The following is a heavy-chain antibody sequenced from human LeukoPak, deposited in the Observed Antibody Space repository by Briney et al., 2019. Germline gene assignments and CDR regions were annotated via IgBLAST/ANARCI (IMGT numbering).Heavy chain of an antibody. D-gene: IGHD2-21*01. J-gene: IGHJ4*02. CDR3: ASVVIPYYFDY. CDR1: GGSISSSNW. Sequence: SGTLSLTCAVSGGSISSSNWWSWVLQTPGKGLEWIGEIYHSGSTNYNPSLKSRVTISVDKSKNQFSLKLSSVTAADTAVYYCASVVIPYYFDYWGQGTLVTVSS. CDR2: IYHSGST. V-gene: IGHV4-4*02.